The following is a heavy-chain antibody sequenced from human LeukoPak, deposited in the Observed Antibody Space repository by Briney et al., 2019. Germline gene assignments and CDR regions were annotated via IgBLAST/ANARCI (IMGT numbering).Heavy chain of an antibody. Sequence: GGSLRLSCTASAFTFSSYAMAWVRQPPGNGLEWVSSTSGSGGRAYYVDSVKGRFSISRDNSKNTLFLQLKSLRAEDTALYYCAKETGDKGYYFDYWGQGTLVTVSS. D-gene: IGHD2-21*01. CDR3: AKETGDKGYYFDY. V-gene: IGHV3-23*01. CDR1: AFTFSSYA. CDR2: TSGSGGRA. J-gene: IGHJ4*02.